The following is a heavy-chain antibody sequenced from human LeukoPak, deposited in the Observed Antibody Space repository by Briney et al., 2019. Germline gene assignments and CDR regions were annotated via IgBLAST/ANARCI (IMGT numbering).Heavy chain of an antibody. CDR1: GFTFSSYG. CDR2: ISYDGSNK. D-gene: IGHD3-10*01. Sequence: PGGSLRLSCAASGFTFSSYGMHWVRQAPGKGLERVAVISYDGSNKYYADSVKGRFTISRDNSKNTLYLQMNSLRAEDTAVYYCAKDLITMVRGVMFDYWGQGTLVTVSS. CDR3: AKDLITMVRGVMFDY. J-gene: IGHJ4*02. V-gene: IGHV3-30*18.